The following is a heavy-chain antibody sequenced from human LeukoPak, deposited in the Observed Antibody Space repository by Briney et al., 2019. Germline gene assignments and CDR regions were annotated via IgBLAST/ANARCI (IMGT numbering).Heavy chain of an antibody. CDR1: DESLNGYY. D-gene: IGHD6-19*01. CDR3: AREISSGWAN. V-gene: IGHV4-34*01. CDR2: MNDSGRT. J-gene: IGHJ4*02. Sequence: SETLSLTCAVYDESLNGYYWSWIRQPPGKGLEWIGEMNDSGRTTYNPSLESRATISAERSKNQFSLKLTSVTAADTAVYYCAREISSGWANWGQGTLVTVSS.